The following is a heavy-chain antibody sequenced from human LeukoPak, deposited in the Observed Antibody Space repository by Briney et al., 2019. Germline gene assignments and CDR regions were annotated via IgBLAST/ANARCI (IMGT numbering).Heavy chain of an antibody. J-gene: IGHJ4*02. CDR2: IKQDGSEK. CDR3: ARLLVYNSGGEAFDY. Sequence: GGSLRLSCAASGFTFSRYWMSWVRQAPGKGLEWVANIKQDGSEKYYVDSVKGRFTISRDNAKSSLYLQMSSLRAEDTAVYYCARLLVYNSGGEAFDYWGQGTLVTVSS. CDR1: GFTFSRYW. V-gene: IGHV3-7*01. D-gene: IGHD3-10*01.